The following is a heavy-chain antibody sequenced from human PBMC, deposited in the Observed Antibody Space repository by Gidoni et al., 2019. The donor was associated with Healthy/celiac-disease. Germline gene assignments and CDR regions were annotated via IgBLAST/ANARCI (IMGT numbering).Heavy chain of an antibody. J-gene: IGHJ5*02. CDR1: GGTFSSYA. CDR2: IIPIFGTA. V-gene: IGHV1-69*01. Sequence: QVQLVQSGAEVKKPGSSVKVSCKASGGTFSSYAISWVRQAPGQGLEWMGGIIPIFGTANYAQKFQGRVTITADESTSTAYRELSSLRSEDTAVYYCANSIDYGGVTTLNWFDPWGQGTLVTVSS. D-gene: IGHD4-17*01. CDR3: ANSIDYGGVTTLNWFDP.